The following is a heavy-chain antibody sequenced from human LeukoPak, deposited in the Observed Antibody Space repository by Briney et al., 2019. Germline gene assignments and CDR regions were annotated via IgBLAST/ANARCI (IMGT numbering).Heavy chain of an antibody. Sequence: PGGSLRLSCTASGFTFGDYAMSWFRQAPGKGLEWVGFIRSKAYGGTTEYAASVKGRFTISRDDSKSIAYLQMNSPKTEDTAVYYCTRDLGRSYDILTGYYYGMDVWGQGTTVTVSS. V-gene: IGHV3-49*03. D-gene: IGHD3-9*01. CDR3: TRDLGRSYDILTGYYYGMDV. CDR2: IRSKAYGGTT. J-gene: IGHJ6*02. CDR1: GFTFGDYA.